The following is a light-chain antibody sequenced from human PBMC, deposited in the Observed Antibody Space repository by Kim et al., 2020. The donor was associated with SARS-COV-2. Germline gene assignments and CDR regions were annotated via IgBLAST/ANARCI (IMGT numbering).Light chain of an antibody. CDR3: QQSYSRPWT. Sequence: DIQMTQSPSSLSASVRDRVTITCRASQSVSTYLNWFQQRPGKAPKLLIYSASTLQTGVSARFSGTGSGTEFTLTISSLQPEDFATYYCQQSYSRPWTFGLGTKVDIK. CDR2: SAS. V-gene: IGKV1-39*01. CDR1: QSVSTY. J-gene: IGKJ1*01.